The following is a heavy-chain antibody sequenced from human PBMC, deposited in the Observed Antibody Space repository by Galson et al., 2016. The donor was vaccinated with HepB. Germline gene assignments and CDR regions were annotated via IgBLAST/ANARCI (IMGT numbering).Heavy chain of an antibody. J-gene: IGHJ4*01. CDR1: GFTFSTYS. CDR3: GRDSGYYSDSGGFIFTPAFNDY. D-gene: IGHD3-22*01. V-gene: IGHV3-21*01. Sequence: SLRLSCAASGFTFSTYSMNWVRQAPGKGLEWVSSISSSSSYIYYADSVQGRFTISRDNAKNSLFLQMNSLRADDTAVYYCGRDSGYYSDSGGFIFTPAFNDYWGQGTLLTVSS. CDR2: ISSSSSYI.